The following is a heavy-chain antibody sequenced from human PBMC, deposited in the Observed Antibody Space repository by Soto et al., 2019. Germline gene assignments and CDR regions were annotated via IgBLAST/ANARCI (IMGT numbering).Heavy chain of an antibody. CDR3: ARRYSIFHYYGMDV. CDR1: GYSFTSYW. Sequence: PGESLKISCKGSGYSFTSYWISWVRQMPGKGLEWMGRIDPSDSYTNCSPSFQGHVTISADKSISTAYLQWSSLKASDTAMYYCARRYSIFHYYGMDVWGQGTTVTVSS. D-gene: IGHD3-3*02. J-gene: IGHJ6*02. CDR2: IDPSDSYT. V-gene: IGHV5-10-1*01.